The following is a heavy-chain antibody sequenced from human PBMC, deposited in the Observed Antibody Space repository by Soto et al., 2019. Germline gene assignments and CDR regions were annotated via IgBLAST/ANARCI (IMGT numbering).Heavy chain of an antibody. D-gene: IGHD2-15*01. CDR2: IFPRDSDT. J-gene: IGHJ4*02. V-gene: IGHV5-51*01. Sequence: PGESLKISREGSGYGFSNYWIGWVRQTSGKGLEWMGIIFPRDSDTKYNPSLQGQVSISADNSVATAYLHLSSLKPSDSASYYCARHLNTQANRNLFVDFGGQRTPVTVSS. CDR3: ARHLNTQANRNLFVDF. CDR1: GYGFSNYW.